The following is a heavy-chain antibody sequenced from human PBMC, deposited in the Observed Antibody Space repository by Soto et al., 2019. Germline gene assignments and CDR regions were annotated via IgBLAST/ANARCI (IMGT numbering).Heavy chain of an antibody. Sequence: GGSLRLSCAASGSTFSSYSMNWVRQAPGKGLEWVSSISSSSSYIYYADSVKGRFTISRDNAKNSLYLQMNSLRAEDTAVYYCARMPSEQQPSWGQGTLVTVSS. CDR2: ISSSSSYI. V-gene: IGHV3-21*01. J-gene: IGHJ5*02. CDR3: ARMPSEQQPS. D-gene: IGHD6-13*01. CDR1: GSTFSSYS.